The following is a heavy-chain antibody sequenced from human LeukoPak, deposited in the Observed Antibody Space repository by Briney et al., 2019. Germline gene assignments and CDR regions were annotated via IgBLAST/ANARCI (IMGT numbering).Heavy chain of an antibody. CDR3: ARDYYDSSASATFNH. Sequence: GGSLRLSCEASGFTFSDYTMNWVRQAPGKGLDWVSSISSDRSYIKYADSVKGRFSISRDNTKNSLFLEMRSLRIEDTAVYFCARDYYDSSASATFNHWGQGNLVTISS. J-gene: IGHJ4*02. CDR1: GFTFSDYT. CDR2: ISSDRSYI. V-gene: IGHV3-21*01. D-gene: IGHD3-22*01.